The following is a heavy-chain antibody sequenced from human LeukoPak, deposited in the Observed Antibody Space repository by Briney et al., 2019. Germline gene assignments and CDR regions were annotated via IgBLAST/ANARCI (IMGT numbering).Heavy chain of an antibody. V-gene: IGHV3-66*01. CDR1: GFTVSSNY. CDR3: ASSRESFYYFDY. CDR2: IYSGGST. Sequence: PGGSLRLSCAASGFTVSSNYMSWVRQAPGKGLEWVSVIYSGGSTYYADSVKGRFTISRDNPKNTLYLQMNSLRAEDTAVYYCASSRESFYYFDYWGQGTLVTVSS. J-gene: IGHJ4*02. D-gene: IGHD3-10*01.